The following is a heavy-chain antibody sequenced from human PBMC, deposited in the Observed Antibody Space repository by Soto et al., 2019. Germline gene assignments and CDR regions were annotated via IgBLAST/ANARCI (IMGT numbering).Heavy chain of an antibody. D-gene: IGHD3-3*01. J-gene: IGHJ4*02. CDR2: IDPSDSYT. CDR3: GSDFGSGHGDG. V-gene: IGHV5-10-1*01. Sequence: GEALKISSRAPEDLLKIPYWITWGRQRPGKGLEWVGRIDPSDSYTTYNPSLKGHVILSFDKSINTAFLQWASLKASDTALLWCGSDFGSGHGDGWGQGSLV. CDR1: EDLLKIPYW.